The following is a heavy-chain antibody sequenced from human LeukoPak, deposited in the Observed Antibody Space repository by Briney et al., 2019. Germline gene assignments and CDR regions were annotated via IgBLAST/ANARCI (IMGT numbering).Heavy chain of an antibody. D-gene: IGHD3-10*01. CDR2: ISGSGGST. CDR3: AKDDTGGLLWFGELLFDY. CDR1: GFTVSSNY. Sequence: GGSLRLSCAASGFTVSSNYMSWVRQAPGKGLEWVSAISGSGGSTYYADSVKGRFTISRDNSKNTPYLQMNSLRAEDTAVYYCAKDDTGGLLWFGELLFDYWGQGTLVTVSS. V-gene: IGHV3-23*01. J-gene: IGHJ4*02.